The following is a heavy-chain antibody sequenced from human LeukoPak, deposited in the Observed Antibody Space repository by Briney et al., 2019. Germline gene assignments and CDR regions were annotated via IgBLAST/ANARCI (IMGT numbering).Heavy chain of an antibody. CDR2: IYYSGST. CDR3: ARGGTRDGMDV. Sequence: SETLSLTCTVSGGSISSYYWSWIRQPPGKGLEWIGYIYYSGSTNYNPSLKSRVTISVDTSKNQFSLKLSSVTAADTAVYYCARGGTRDGMDVWGQGTTVTVSS. CDR1: GGSISSYY. J-gene: IGHJ6*02. V-gene: IGHV4-59*01. D-gene: IGHD1-1*01.